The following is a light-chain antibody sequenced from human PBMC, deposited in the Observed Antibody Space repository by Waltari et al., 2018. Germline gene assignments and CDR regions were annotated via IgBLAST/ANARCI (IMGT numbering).Light chain of an antibody. CDR3: LQYRKWPRT. J-gene: IGKJ1*01. CDR1: QHINSN. CDR2: GSS. V-gene: IGKV3-15*01. Sequence: EIVMTQSPATLSVSPGEGATLSCGASQHINSNLAWYQQKPGQPPRLLIYGSSTRPTGIPARFSGSGSGTEFTLTISSLQSEDFAVYYCLQYRKWPRTFGRGTKVEIK.